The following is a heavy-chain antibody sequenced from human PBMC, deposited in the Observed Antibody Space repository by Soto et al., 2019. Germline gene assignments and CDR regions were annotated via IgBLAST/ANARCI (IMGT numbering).Heavy chain of an antibody. D-gene: IGHD2-2*02. CDR1: GGCISSDDCY. Sequence: SETLALTGTVSGGCISSDDCYWSWIRQHPGKGVQWIGFISDSGTTYYNPSLASRVTISVDTSRNPCSLNLNSVTAADTAVYYCAKDPLYGWFDPWGQGTLVTVSS. CDR3: AKDPLYGWFDP. CDR2: ISDSGTT. J-gene: IGHJ5*02. V-gene: IGHV4-31*03.